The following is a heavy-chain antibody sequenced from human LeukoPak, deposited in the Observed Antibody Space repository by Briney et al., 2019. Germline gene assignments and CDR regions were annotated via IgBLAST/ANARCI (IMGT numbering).Heavy chain of an antibody. D-gene: IGHD4/OR15-4a*01. V-gene: IGHV3-33*08. Sequence: SGGSVRISFVALGFTLSTYGMHWVRKAPGKGLDWVAVIWYDGSNKYYADSVKGRFTISRDNSNNTLYLQMNSLRDEDTAVYYCARDLTYGMDVWGQGTTVTVSS. CDR2: IWYDGSNK. J-gene: IGHJ6*02. CDR1: GFTLSTYG. CDR3: ARDLTYGMDV.